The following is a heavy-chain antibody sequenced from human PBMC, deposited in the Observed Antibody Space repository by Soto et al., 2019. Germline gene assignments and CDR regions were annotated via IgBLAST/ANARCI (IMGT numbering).Heavy chain of an antibody. CDR2: INHSGST. V-gene: IGHV4-34*01. J-gene: IGHJ3*02. Sequence: SETLSLTCAVYGGSFSGYYWSWIRQPPGKGLEWIGEINHSGSTNYNPSLKSRVTISVDTSNHQFSLKLSSVTAADTAVYYCARGISYGLWFGELGAFDIWGQGTMVTVSS. CDR1: GGSFSGYY. CDR3: ARGISYGLWFGELGAFDI. D-gene: IGHD3-10*01.